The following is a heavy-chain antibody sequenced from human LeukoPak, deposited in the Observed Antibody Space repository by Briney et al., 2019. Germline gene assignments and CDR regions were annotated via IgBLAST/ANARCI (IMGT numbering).Heavy chain of an antibody. CDR2: IQPDGSEQ. V-gene: IGHV3-7*01. CDR1: GFSFRSRW. J-gene: IGHJ5*02. D-gene: IGHD3-16*01. CDR3: ASQSYARFDP. Sequence: GGSLRLSCAASGFSFRSRWMSWVRQAPGKGLEWVGNIQPDGSEQYPVDSVKGRFTISRDNARNSMFLQMNSLRVEDTAVYYCASQSYARFDPWGQGTLVTVSS.